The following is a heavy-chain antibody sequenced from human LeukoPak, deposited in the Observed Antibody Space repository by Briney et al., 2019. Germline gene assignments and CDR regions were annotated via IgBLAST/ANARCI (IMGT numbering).Heavy chain of an antibody. CDR3: ARGRSTGYPYYFEY. V-gene: IGHV1-8*03. CDR2: MNPNSGST. J-gene: IGHJ4*02. Sequence: ASVKVSCKASGYTFTSYDINWVRQATGQGLEWMGWMNPNSGSTGYAQKFQGRVTITRITSISTAYMELSGLRSEDTAVYYCARGRSTGYPYYFEYWGQGTLVTVSS. CDR1: GYTFTSYD. D-gene: IGHD5-12*01.